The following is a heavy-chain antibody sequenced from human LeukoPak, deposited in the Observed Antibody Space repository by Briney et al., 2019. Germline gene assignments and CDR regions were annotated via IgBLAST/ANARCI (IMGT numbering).Heavy chain of an antibody. CDR3: ATYVLRRARVAFDI. Sequence: ASVKVSCKASGYTFTGYYMHWVRQAPGQGLEWMGWINPNSGGTNYAQKFQGRVTMTRDTSISTAYMELSRLRSDDTAVYSCATYVLRRARVAFDIWGQGTMVTVSS. CDR2: INPNSGGT. CDR1: GYTFTGYY. V-gene: IGHV1-2*02. J-gene: IGHJ3*02. D-gene: IGHD2-21*01.